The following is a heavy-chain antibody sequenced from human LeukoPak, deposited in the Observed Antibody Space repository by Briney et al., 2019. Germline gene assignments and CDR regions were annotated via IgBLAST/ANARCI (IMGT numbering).Heavy chain of an antibody. CDR2: IYHSGST. CDR1: GGSISSSNW. Sequence: KPSGTLSLTCAVSGGSISSSNWWSWVRQPPGKGLEWIGEIYHSGSTNYNPSLKSRITISVDTSKNQFSLKLSSVTAADTAVYYCARLPDYYSRHGAPGWGQGTLVAVSS. V-gene: IGHV4-4*02. D-gene: IGHD3-10*01. J-gene: IGHJ4*02. CDR3: ARLPDYYSRHGAPG.